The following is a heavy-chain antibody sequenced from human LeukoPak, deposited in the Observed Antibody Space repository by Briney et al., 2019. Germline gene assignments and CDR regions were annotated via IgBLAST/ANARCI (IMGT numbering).Heavy chain of an antibody. CDR3: ARELLRSMDV. CDR2: ISSSGSTI. J-gene: IGHJ6*03. V-gene: IGHV3-48*03. Sequence: PGGSLRLSCAASGFTFSSYEMNWVRQAPGKGLEWVSYISSSGSTIYYADSVKGRFTISRDNAKNSLYLQMNSLRAEDTAVYYCARELLRSMDVWGKGTTVTISS. D-gene: IGHD5/OR15-5a*01. CDR1: GFTFSSYE.